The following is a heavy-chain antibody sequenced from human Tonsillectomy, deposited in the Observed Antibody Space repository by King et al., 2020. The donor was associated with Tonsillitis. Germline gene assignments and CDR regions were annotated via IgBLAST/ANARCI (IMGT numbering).Heavy chain of an antibody. V-gene: IGHV3-30*02. CDR3: AKGGDGFGY. Sequence: VQLVESGGGVVQPGGSLRLSCAASGFTFSNYGMHWVRQAPGKGPEWVAFIRSDGSNKFYADSVKGRFVIFRDNSKNTLYLQMNSLRAEDTAVYYCAKGGDGFGYWGQGTLVTVSS. CDR1: GFTFSNYG. D-gene: IGHD5-24*01. CDR2: IRSDGSNK. J-gene: IGHJ4*02.